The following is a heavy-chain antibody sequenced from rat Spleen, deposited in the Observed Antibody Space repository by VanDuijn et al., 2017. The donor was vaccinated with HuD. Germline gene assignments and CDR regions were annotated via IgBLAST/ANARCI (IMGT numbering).Heavy chain of an antibody. J-gene: IGHJ3*01. Sequence: EVQLVESDGGLVQPGRSLKLSCAASGFTFSNYDMAWVRQAPTKGLEWVASISPSGGSTYYRDSVKGRFTVSRDNAKSTLYLQMDSLRSEDTATYYCTSHYDGTYPFTYWGQGTLVTVSS. CDR3: TSHYDGTYPFTY. V-gene: IGHV5S23*01. D-gene: IGHD1-12*02. CDR2: ISPSGGST. CDR1: GFTFSNYD.